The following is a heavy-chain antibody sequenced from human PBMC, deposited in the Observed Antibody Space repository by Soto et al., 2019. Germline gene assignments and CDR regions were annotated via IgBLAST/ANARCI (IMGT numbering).Heavy chain of an antibody. CDR3: SRGYGGYQTYHHYFDS. V-gene: IGHV3-49*03. CDR2: IRGRAYSGTA. CDR1: GFTFGGYP. D-gene: IGHD5-12*01. J-gene: IGHJ4*02. Sequence: PGGSLRLSCTAAGFTFGGYPMTWFRHSPWQGLERVGFIRGRAYSGTAEYAASVQGRFTISRDDYKNIVYLQMNSLKTEDSAVYFCSRGYGGYQTYHHYFDSWGQGTLDPVSS.